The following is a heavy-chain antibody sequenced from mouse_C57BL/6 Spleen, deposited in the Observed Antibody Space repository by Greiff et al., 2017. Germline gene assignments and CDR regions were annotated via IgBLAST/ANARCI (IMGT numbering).Heavy chain of an antibody. D-gene: IGHD1-1*01. J-gene: IGHJ2*01. CDR1: GFNIKNTY. Sequence: VQLKQSVAELVRPGASVKLSCTASGFNIKNTYMHWVKQRPEQGLEWIGRIDPANGNTKYAQKFKGKATITADTSSNTAYLQLSSLTSEDTSIYYCARGYCGSSYVYFDYWGKGTTLTVSS. V-gene: IGHV14-3*01. CDR2: IDPANGNT. CDR3: ARGYCGSSYVYFDY.